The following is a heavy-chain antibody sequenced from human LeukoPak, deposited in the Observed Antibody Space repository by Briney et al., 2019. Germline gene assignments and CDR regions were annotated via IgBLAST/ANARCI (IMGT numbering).Heavy chain of an antibody. CDR3: ARDFHYFFDY. D-gene: IGHD3-9*01. Sequence: GGSLRLSCATSGFTFTRYWMSWIRQAPGKGLEWVTLILKDGSDAFYADSVKGRFTISRDNSENTLFLQMNSLRAEDTAIYYCARDFHYFFDYCGQGTLVTVSS. V-gene: IGHV3-30*03. CDR2: ILKDGSDA. J-gene: IGHJ4*02. CDR1: GFTFTRYW.